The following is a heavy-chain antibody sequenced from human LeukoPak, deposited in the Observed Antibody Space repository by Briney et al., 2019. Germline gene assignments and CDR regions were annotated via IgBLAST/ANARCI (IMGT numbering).Heavy chain of an antibody. J-gene: IGHJ4*02. CDR1: GGSVSSGSHY. Sequence: SETLSLTCTVSGGSVSSGSHYWSWIRQPPGKGLEWIGYIYYSGSTNYNPSLKSRVTISVDTSKNQFSLKLSSVTAADTAVYYCARDIGSSWGVMEFDYWGQGTLVTVSS. D-gene: IGHD6-13*01. V-gene: IGHV4-61*01. CDR3: ARDIGSSWGVMEFDY. CDR2: IYYSGST.